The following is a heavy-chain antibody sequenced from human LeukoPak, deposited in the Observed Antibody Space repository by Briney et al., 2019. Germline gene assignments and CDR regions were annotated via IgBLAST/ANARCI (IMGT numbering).Heavy chain of an antibody. Sequence: GRSLRLSCAASGFTFSSYGMHWVRQAPGKGLEWVADISYDGSNIYYADSVKGRFTISRDNAKNTLYLQMNSLRAEDTAVYYCARPPYDYVWGRYRYSESAHYWGEGTLVTVSS. D-gene: IGHD3-16*02. CDR1: GFTFSSYG. CDR3: ARPPYDYVWGRYRYSESAHY. J-gene: IGHJ4*02. CDR2: ISYDGSNI. V-gene: IGHV3-30*03.